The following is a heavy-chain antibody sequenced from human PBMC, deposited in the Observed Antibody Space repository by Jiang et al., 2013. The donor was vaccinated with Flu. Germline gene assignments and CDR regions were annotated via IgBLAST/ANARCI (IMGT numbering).Heavy chain of an antibody. CDR3: ARIRGEGFRDRYTLGAFDS. V-gene: IGHV2-70*04. J-gene: IGHJ4*02. D-gene: IGHD5-24*01. CDR1: GFSLSTSGMR. CDR2: IDWDDDK. Sequence: VIPTQTLTLTCTFSGFSLSTSGMRVSWIRQPPGKALEWLARIDWDDDKFYSTSLKTRLAISKDTSKNQVVLTMTNMDPVDTATYYCARIRGEGFRDRYTLGAFDSWGQGTLVTVSS.